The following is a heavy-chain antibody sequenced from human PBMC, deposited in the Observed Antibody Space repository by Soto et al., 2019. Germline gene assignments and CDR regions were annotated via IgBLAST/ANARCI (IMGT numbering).Heavy chain of an antibody. Sequence: SETLSLTCTVSGGSISSSSYYWGWIRQPPGKGLEWIGSIYYSGSTYYNPSLKSRVTISVDTSKNQFSLKLSSVTAADTAVYYCANRKDIVATITPYYFDYWGQGTLVTVSS. D-gene: IGHD5-12*01. V-gene: IGHV4-39*01. CDR1: GGSISSSSYY. CDR2: IYYSGST. J-gene: IGHJ4*02. CDR3: ANRKDIVATITPYYFDY.